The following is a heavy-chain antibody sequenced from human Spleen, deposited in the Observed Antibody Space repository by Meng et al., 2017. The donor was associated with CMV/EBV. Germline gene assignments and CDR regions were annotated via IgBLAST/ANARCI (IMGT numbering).Heavy chain of an antibody. V-gene: IGHV3-74*01. CDR2: INSDGNSM. CDR3: TRRDYGGKEKDFDL. CDR1: GFTFSNYW. D-gene: IGHD4-23*01. J-gene: IGHJ3*01. Sequence: GESLKISCAASGFTFSNYWMHWVRQAPGKGLVWVSRINSDGNSMSYADSVKGRFTISRDNAKNTLYLQMDSLRAEDTAVYYCTRRDYGGKEKDFDLWGHGTMVTVSS.